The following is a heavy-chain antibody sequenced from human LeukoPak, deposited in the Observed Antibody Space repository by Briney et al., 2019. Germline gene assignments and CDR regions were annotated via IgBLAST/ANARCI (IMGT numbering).Heavy chain of an antibody. CDR1: GFTFSTYS. V-gene: IGHV3-21*01. D-gene: IGHD5-18*01. J-gene: IGHJ4*02. CDR3: ARGTAMIRGY. Sequence: GGSLRLSCAASGFTFSTYSMNWVRQAPGKGLEWVSSISSNNRYIYYADSVKGRFTISRDNAKNTLYLQMNSLRAEDTAVYYCARGTAMIRGYWGQGTLVTVSS. CDR2: ISSNNRYI.